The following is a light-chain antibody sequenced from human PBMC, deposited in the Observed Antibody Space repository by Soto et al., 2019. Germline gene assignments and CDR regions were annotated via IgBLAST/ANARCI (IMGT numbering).Light chain of an antibody. CDR2: DVI. Sequence: QSVLTQPRSVSGSPGQSVTISCTGTSSDVGVYDYVSWYQQHPGKAPKLLIYDVIKRPSGVPDRFSGSKSGITASLTISGLQGEDEADYYCCSYAGSPLYVFGTGTKVTAL. CDR3: CSYAGSPLYV. CDR1: SSDVGVYDY. V-gene: IGLV2-11*01. J-gene: IGLJ1*01.